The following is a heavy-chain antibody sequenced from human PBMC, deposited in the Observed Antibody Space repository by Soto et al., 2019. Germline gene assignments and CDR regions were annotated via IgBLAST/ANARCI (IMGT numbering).Heavy chain of an antibody. V-gene: IGHV1-58*01. CDR2: IVVGSGNT. J-gene: IGHJ5*02. CDR1: GFTFANSA. Sequence: SVKVSCKASGFTFANSAVQWVRQARGQRLEWIGWIVVGSGNTNYAQKFQERITITRDMSTNTAYMQLSSLRSEDTAVYYCAAGRLGGYSYYDLNWFDPWGQGTLVTVSS. CDR3: AAGRLGGYSYYDLNWFDP. D-gene: IGHD5-12*01.